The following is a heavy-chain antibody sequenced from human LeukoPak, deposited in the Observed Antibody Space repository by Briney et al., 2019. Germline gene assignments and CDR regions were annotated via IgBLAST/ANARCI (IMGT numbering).Heavy chain of an antibody. CDR1: GGSISSYH. CDR2: IYYTGNA. V-gene: IGHV4-59*01. CDR3: ARGPYGDYAY. J-gene: IGHJ4*02. Sequence: SETLSLTCTVSGGSISSYHWSWIRQLPGKGLQWIGYIYYTGNANYNPSLKSRVTISVDTSKNQFSLKLSSVTAADTAVYYCARGPYGDYAYWGQGILVTVSS. D-gene: IGHD4-17*01.